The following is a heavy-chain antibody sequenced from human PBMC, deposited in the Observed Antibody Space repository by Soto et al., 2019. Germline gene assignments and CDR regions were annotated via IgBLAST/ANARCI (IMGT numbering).Heavy chain of an antibody. CDR3: ARGWDYGDYAWFDP. CDR1: GGSFNGYF. D-gene: IGHD4-17*01. V-gene: IGHV4-34*01. Sequence: QVQLQQWGAGLLKPSETLSLTCAVYGGSFNGYFWSWIRQSPGKGLEWIGEINHSGRTNYNPSLKSRVTTSVDTSKNLFSLKLTSVTAADTAVYYCARGWDYGDYAWFDPWGQGTLVTVSS. J-gene: IGHJ5*02. CDR2: INHSGRT.